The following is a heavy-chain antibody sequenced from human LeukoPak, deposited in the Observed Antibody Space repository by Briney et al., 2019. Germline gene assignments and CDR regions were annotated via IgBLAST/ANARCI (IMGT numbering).Heavy chain of an antibody. J-gene: IGHJ5*02. CDR2: ISAYNGNT. Sequence: ASVKVSCKASGYTFTSYGISWVRQAPGQGLEWMGWISAYNGNTNYAQKLQGRVTMTTDTSTSTAYMELRSLRSDDTAVYYCARADPDIVATYFDPWGQGTLVTVSS. V-gene: IGHV1-18*01. D-gene: IGHD5-12*01. CDR3: ARADPDIVATYFDP. CDR1: GYTFTSYG.